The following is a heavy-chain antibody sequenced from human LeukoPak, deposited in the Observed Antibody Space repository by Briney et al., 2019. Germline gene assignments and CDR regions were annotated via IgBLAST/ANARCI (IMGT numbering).Heavy chain of an antibody. CDR1: GYTFTSYG. J-gene: IGHJ6*02. D-gene: IGHD3-22*01. V-gene: IGHV1-18*01. CDR2: ISAYNGNT. CDR3: ARCYYDSSGYWRIDYYYGMDV. Sequence: ASVKVSCKASGYTFTSYGISWVRQAPGQGLEWMGWISAYNGNTNYAQKLQGRVTMTTDTSTSTAYMELRSLRSDDPAVYYCARCYYDSSGYWRIDYYYGMDVWGQGTTVTVSS.